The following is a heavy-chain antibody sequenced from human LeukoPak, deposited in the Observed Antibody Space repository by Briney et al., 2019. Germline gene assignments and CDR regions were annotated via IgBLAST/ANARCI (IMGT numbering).Heavy chain of an antibody. CDR2: IWYDGSNK. Sequence: GGSLRLSCAASGFTFRSYWMHWVRQAPGKGLEWVAVIWYDGSNKYYADSVKGRFTISRDNSKNTLYLQMNSLRAEDTAVYYCARDTEETGGYYGMDVWGQGTTVTVSS. J-gene: IGHJ6*02. CDR1: GFTFRSYW. CDR3: ARDTEETGGYYGMDV. V-gene: IGHV3-33*08.